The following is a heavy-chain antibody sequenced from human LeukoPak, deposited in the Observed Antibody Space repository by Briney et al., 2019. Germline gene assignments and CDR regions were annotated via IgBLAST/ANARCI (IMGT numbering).Heavy chain of an antibody. CDR3: ARDPFESGYAGRGAFDI. CDR1: GFTFSRNG. J-gene: IGHJ3*02. CDR2: IWYDGSNK. Sequence: QPGRSLRLSCVASGFTFSRNGMHWVRQAPGKGLEWVAVIWYDGSNKYYADSVKGRFTISRDNSKNTLYLQMNSPRAEDTAVYYCARDPFESGYAGRGAFDIWGQGTMVTVSS. D-gene: IGHD5-12*01. V-gene: IGHV3-33*01.